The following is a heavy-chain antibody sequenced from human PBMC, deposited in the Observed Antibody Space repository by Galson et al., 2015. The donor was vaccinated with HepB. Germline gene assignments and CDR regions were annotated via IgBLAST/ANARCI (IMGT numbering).Heavy chain of an antibody. V-gene: IGHV4-34*01. Sequence: ETLSLTCAVYGGSFSGYYWSWIRQPPGKGLEWIGEINHSGSTNYNPSLKSRVTISVDTSKNQFSLKLSSVTAADTAVYYCARGSWGFSSGGSCYQDYWGQGTLVTVSS. D-gene: IGHD2-15*01. CDR1: GGSFSGYY. J-gene: IGHJ4*02. CDR2: INHSGST. CDR3: ARGSWGFSSGGSCYQDY.